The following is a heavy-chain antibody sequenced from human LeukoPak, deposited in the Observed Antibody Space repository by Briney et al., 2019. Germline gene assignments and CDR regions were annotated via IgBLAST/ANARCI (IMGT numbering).Heavy chain of an antibody. CDR2: IHYSGST. Sequence: SETLSLTCSVSGYSISSGYYWGWIRQPPGKGLEWIGSIHYSGSTYYNPSLKSRVTISVDTSKNQFSLKLSSVTPADTAVYYCARVPYSSGWYFDYWGQGTLVTVSS. D-gene: IGHD6-19*01. CDR1: GYSISSGYY. CDR3: ARVPYSSGWYFDY. V-gene: IGHV4-38-2*02. J-gene: IGHJ4*02.